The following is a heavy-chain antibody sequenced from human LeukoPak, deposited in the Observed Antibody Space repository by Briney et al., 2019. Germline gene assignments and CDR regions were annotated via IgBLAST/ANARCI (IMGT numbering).Heavy chain of an antibody. V-gene: IGHV3-11*04. Sequence: GGSLRLSCAASGFTFSDYCMGWIRQSPGKGLEWVSYITSTSGRIYYANSVKGRFTVSRDNAKNSLYLQMNSLRAEDTAVYYCARDLAWGGYWGQGTLVTVSS. CDR3: ARDLAWGGY. CDR1: GFTFSDYC. D-gene: IGHD7-27*01. CDR2: ITSTSGRI. J-gene: IGHJ4*02.